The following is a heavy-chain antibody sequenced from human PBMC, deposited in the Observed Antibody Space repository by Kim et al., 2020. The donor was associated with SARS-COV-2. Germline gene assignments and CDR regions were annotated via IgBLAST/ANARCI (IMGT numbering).Heavy chain of an antibody. Sequence: ASVKVSCKASGYTFTSYGISWVRQAPGQGLEWMGWISAYNGNTNYAQKLQGRVTMTTDTSTSTAYMELRSLRSDDTAVYYCARDQYYDFWSGKMRYYYYGMDVWGQGTTVTVSS. D-gene: IGHD3-3*01. CDR2: ISAYNGNT. CDR3: ARDQYYDFWSGKMRYYYYGMDV. J-gene: IGHJ6*02. CDR1: GYTFTSYG. V-gene: IGHV1-18*04.